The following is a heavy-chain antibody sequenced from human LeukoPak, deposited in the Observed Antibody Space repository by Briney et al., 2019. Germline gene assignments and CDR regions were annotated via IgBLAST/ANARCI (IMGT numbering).Heavy chain of an antibody. Sequence: PSETLSLTCGVSGGSISSGTYYWNWIRQPAEKGLEWIGRIYASGSANYNPSLRSRLTLSVDTSKNQFSLKLSSVTAADTAVYYCARDSRARGNYFDYWGQGILVTVSS. CDR3: ARDSRARGNYFDY. D-gene: IGHD2-2*01. V-gene: IGHV4-61*02. CDR1: GGSISSGTYY. J-gene: IGHJ4*02. CDR2: IYASGSA.